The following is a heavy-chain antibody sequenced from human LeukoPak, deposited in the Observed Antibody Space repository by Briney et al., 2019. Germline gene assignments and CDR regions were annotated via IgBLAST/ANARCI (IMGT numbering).Heavy chain of an antibody. CDR2: IKQDGSEK. Sequence: GGSLRLSCAASGFTFSSYWMSWVRQAPGKGLEWVANIKQDGSEKYYVDSVKGRFTISRDNAKNSLYLQMNSLRAEDTAVYYCARDDGYSYGLPAFDIWGQGTMVTVSS. V-gene: IGHV3-7*03. J-gene: IGHJ3*02. CDR1: GFTFSSYW. CDR3: ARDDGYSYGLPAFDI. D-gene: IGHD5-18*01.